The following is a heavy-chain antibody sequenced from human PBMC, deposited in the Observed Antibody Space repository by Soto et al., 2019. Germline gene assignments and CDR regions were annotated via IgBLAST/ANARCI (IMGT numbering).Heavy chain of an antibody. CDR3: AREVQVHTPAFVY. J-gene: IGHJ4*02. CDR2: ISPMFGAA. Sequence: QVQLVQSGAEMKKPGSSVKVSCQSPGGTFNTYAMNWVRQAPGQGPERMGDISPMFGAANYAPKFQGRVTITADESTGTSYMPLSSLTSEDTALYFCAREVQVHTPAFVYWGQGTLVTVSS. V-gene: IGHV1-69*19. CDR1: GGTFNTYA. D-gene: IGHD3-10*01.